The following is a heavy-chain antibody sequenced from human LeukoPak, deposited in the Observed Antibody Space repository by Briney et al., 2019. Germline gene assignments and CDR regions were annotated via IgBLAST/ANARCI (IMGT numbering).Heavy chain of an antibody. CDR2: ISWNSGTI. J-gene: IGHJ4*02. Sequence: GGSLRLSCAASGFTFDDYAMHWVRQAPGKGLEWVSSISWNSGTIGYADSVKGRFTISRDNAKNSLYLQMNSLRPEDTALYYCAKDVDSTWGSIDYWGQGILVTVSS. CDR3: AKDVDSTWGSIDY. V-gene: IGHV3-9*01. CDR1: GFTFDDYA. D-gene: IGHD3-16*01.